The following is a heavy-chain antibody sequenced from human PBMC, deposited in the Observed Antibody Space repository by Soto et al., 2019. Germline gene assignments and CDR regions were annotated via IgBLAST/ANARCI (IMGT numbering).Heavy chain of an antibody. CDR2: IKSKTDGGTT. J-gene: IGHJ4*02. D-gene: IGHD2-15*01. V-gene: IGHV3-15*01. CDR1: GFTFSNAW. Sequence: GGSLRLSCAASGFTFSNAWMSWVRQAPGKGLEWVGRIKSKTDGGTTDYAAPVKGRFTISRDDSKNTLYLQMNSLKTEDTAVYYCTTAHTALAPYCSGGSCYSFDYWGQGTLVTVSS. CDR3: TTAHTALAPYCSGGSCYSFDY.